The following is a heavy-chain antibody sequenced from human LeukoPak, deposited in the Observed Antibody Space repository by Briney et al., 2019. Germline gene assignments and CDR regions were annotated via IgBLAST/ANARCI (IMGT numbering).Heavy chain of an antibody. CDR2: MNPNSGNT. Sequence: ASVKVSCKASGYTFTSYDINWVRQATGQKLEWMGWMNPNSGNTGYAQNFQGRVTMTTDTSTNTAYMELRSLRSGDTAVYYCARDPPHSSGPTSPCFEYWGQGTLVTVSS. CDR3: ARDPPHSSGPTSPCFEY. V-gene: IGHV1-8*01. CDR1: GYTFTSYD. D-gene: IGHD6-19*01. J-gene: IGHJ4*02.